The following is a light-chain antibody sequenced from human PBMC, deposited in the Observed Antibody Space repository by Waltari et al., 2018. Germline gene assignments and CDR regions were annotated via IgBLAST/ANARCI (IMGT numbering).Light chain of an antibody. J-gene: IGKJ4*01. Sequence: EILFTQSPATLSFFPGERATPSCRASQSVSSYLAWYQQKPGQAPRLLIYDASNRATGIPARFGGSGSGTDFTLTISSLEPEDFAVYYCQQRINWPITFGGGTKVEIK. CDR2: DAS. CDR3: QQRINWPIT. V-gene: IGKV3-11*01. CDR1: QSVSSY.